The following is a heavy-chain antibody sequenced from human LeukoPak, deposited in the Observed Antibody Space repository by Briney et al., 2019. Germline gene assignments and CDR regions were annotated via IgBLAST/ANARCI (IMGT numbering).Heavy chain of an antibody. CDR1: GFTFSSYG. CDR3: ARVAVAGKVLDGFDY. Sequence: GGSLRLSCAASGFTFSSYGMHWVRQAPGKGLEWVAVIWYDGSNKYHADSVKGRFTISRDNSKNTLYLQMNSLRAEDTAVYYCARVAVAGKVLDGFDYWGQGTLVTVSS. V-gene: IGHV3-33*01. J-gene: IGHJ4*02. CDR2: IWYDGSNK. D-gene: IGHD6-19*01.